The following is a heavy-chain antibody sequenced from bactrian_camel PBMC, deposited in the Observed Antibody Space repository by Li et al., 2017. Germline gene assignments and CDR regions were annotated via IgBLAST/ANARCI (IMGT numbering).Heavy chain of an antibody. D-gene: IGHD2*01. J-gene: IGHJ4*01. Sequence: VQLVESGGGSVPAGGSLTLSCTNSGFPHKNYCMGWFRQAPGGPREGVATVDKRGELTYADFVKGRFTISKDNAKSTLYLQMNNLKLEDSAMYYCAAQLGYYAVRWCSRNLAFTYRGQGTQVTVS. V-gene: IGHV3S31*01. CDR3: AAQLGYYAVRWCSRNLAFTY. CDR1: GFPHKNYC. CDR2: VDKRGELT.